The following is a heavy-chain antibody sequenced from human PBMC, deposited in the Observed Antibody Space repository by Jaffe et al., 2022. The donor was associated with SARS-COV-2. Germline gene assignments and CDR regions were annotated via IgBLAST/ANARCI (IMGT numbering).Heavy chain of an antibody. CDR2: ISWKSGSI. D-gene: IGHD3-22*01. J-gene: IGHJ3*02. Sequence: EVQLVESGGGLVQPGRSLRLSCEASGFTFDDYAMHWVRQAPGKGLEWVSGISWKSGSIGYADSVKGRFTISRDNAKNSLYLQMNSLRAEDTALYYCTKGFDSSAYYLGRNGFDIWGQGTMVIVSS. CDR3: TKGFDSSAYYLGRNGFDI. V-gene: IGHV3-9*01. CDR1: GFTFDDYA.